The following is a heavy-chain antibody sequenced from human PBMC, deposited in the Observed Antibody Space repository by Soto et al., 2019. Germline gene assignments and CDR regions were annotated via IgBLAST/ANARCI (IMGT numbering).Heavy chain of an antibody. D-gene: IGHD6-13*01. CDR3: ASRFSGIAAAGTFFDY. CDR2: IYYSGST. CDR1: GGSISSSSYY. J-gene: IGHJ4*02. V-gene: IGHV4-39*01. Sequence: SETLSLTGTVSGGSISSSSYYWGWIRQPPGKGLEWIGSIYYSGSTYYNPSLKSRVTISVDTSKNQFSLKLSSVTAADTAVYYCASRFSGIAAAGTFFDYWGQGTLVTVSS.